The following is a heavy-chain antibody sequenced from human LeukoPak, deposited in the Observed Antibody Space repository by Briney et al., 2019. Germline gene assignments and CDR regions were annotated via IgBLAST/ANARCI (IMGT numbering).Heavy chain of an antibody. V-gene: IGHV1-2*02. CDR2: INPNSGGT. Sequence: ASVKVSCKASGYSFTGYYMHWVRQAPGQGLEWMGWINPNSGGTKYAQKFQGRVTMTRDTSISTAYMELSRLRSEDTAVYYCARAGGYCGRISCPYYFDYWGQGSLVAVSS. CDR1: GYSFTGYY. D-gene: IGHD2-15*01. CDR3: ARAGGYCGRISCPYYFDY. J-gene: IGHJ4*02.